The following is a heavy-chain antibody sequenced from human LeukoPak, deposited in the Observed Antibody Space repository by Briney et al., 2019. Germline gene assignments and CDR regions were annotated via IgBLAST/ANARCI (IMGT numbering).Heavy chain of an antibody. V-gene: IGHV3-7*03. CDR3: ATVYYDSSGYSQAFDY. Sequence: PGGSLRLSCAASGFTFSSYAMHWVRQAPGKGLEWVANIKQDGSEKYYVDSVKGRFTISRDNAKNSLYLQMNSLRAEDTAVYYCATVYYDSSGYSQAFDYWGQGTLVTVSS. CDR2: IKQDGSEK. J-gene: IGHJ4*02. D-gene: IGHD3-22*01. CDR1: GFTFSSYA.